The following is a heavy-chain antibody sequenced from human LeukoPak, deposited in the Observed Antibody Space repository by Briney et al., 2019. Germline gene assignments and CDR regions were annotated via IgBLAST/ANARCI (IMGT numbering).Heavy chain of an antibody. D-gene: IGHD6-19*01. CDR2: IGRSGSTM. CDR1: GFTFRDYF. V-gene: IGHV3-11*01. CDR3: VGLAVAGTTLDY. J-gene: IGHJ4*02. Sequence: PGGSLRLSCAASGFTFRDYFMSWIRQAPGKGLEWVSYIGRSGSTMFYEDSVKGRFTISRDNAKNSLYLQMNSLRVDDTAVYYCVGLAVAGTTLDYWGQGTLVTVSS.